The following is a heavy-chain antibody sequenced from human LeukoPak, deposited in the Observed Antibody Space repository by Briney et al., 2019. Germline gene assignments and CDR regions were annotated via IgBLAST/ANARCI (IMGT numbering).Heavy chain of an antibody. CDR2: ISPSGDIK. CDR3: AKTARVPDY. D-gene: IGHD6-6*01. CDR1: GFTFSRHG. J-gene: IGHJ4*02. V-gene: IGHV3-23*01. Sequence: GGSLRLSCVASGFTFSRHGMNWVRQAPGKGLEWVSGISPSGDIKYYVDSVKGRFTISRDNAKNSLYLQMNSLRAEDTAVYYCAKTARVPDYWGQGTQVTVSS.